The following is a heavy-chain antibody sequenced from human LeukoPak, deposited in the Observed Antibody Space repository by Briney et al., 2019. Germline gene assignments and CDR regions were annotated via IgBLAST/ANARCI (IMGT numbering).Heavy chain of an antibody. Sequence: SGPALLKPTQTLTLTCTFSGVPLSTSGMCVSWIRQPPGEALEWLARIDWDDDKYYSTSLKTRLTISKDTSKNQVVLIMTNMDPVDTATYYCARVYSGTYAHFDYWGQGTLVTVSS. D-gene: IGHD1-26*01. CDR1: GVPLSTSGMC. CDR3: ARVYSGTYAHFDY. J-gene: IGHJ4*02. CDR2: IDWDDDK. V-gene: IGHV2-70*11.